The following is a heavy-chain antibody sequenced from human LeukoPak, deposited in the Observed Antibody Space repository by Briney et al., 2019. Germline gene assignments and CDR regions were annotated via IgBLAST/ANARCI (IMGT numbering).Heavy chain of an antibody. CDR3: ARAPSNSGYNWFDP. CDR2: ISDIGSI. Sequence: SETLSLTCTVSGGSISSYYWSWIRQPPGKGLEWIAYISDIGSINYNPSLKSRVTISLDTSKNQFSLKLSSVTAADTAVYYCARAPSNSGYNWFDPWGQGTLVTVSS. D-gene: IGHD2-2*03. CDR1: GGSISSYY. V-gene: IGHV4-59*01. J-gene: IGHJ5*02.